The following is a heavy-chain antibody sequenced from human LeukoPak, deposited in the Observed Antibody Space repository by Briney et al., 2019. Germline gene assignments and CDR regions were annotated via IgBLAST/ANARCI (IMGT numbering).Heavy chain of an antibody. CDR3: ARDSAYCGVDCPSVGFDP. D-gene: IGHD2-21*02. CDR2: IYTSGST. J-gene: IGHJ5*02. V-gene: IGHV4-61*02. CDR1: GGSISSGSYY. Sequence: SETLSLTCTVSGGSISSGSYYWSWIRQPAGKGLEWIGRIYTSGSTNYNPSLKSRVTISVDTSKNQSSLKLSSVTAAETAVYYCARDSAYCGVDCPSVGFDPWGQGTLVTVSS.